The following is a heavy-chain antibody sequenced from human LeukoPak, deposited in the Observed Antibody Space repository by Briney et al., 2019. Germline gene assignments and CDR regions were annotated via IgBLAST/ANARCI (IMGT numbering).Heavy chain of an antibody. CDR2: IKQDGSEK. J-gene: IGHJ5*02. CDR1: GFTFSSYW. V-gene: IGHV3-7*01. CDR3: ASTLWFGTTNWFDP. D-gene: IGHD3-10*01. Sequence: GGSLRLSCAASGFTFSSYWMSWVRQAPGKGLEWVANIKQDGSEKYYVDSVKGRFTISRDNAKNSLYLQMNSLRAEDTAVYYCASTLWFGTTNWFDPWGQGTLVTVSS.